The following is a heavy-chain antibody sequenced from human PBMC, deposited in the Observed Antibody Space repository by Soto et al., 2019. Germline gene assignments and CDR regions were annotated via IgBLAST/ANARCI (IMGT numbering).Heavy chain of an antibody. V-gene: IGHV1-69*13. J-gene: IGHJ4*02. CDR2: IIPIFGTA. D-gene: IGHD3-9*01. CDR3: VRDSHYDILTGYYGLFDY. Sequence: SVKVSCKASGGTFSSYAISWVRQAPGQGLEWMGGIIPIFGTANYAQKFQGRVTITADESTSTAYMGLSSLRSEDTAVYYCVRDSHYDILTGYYGLFDYWGQGTLVTVSS. CDR1: GGTFSSYA.